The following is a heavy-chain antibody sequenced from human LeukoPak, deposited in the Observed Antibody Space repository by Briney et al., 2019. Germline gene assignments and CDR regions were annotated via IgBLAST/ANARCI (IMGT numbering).Heavy chain of an antibody. Sequence: GRSLRLSCAASGFTFSSYAMHWVRQAPGKGLEWVAVISYDGSNKYYADSVKGRFTISRDNSKNTLYLQMNSLRAEDTAVYYCARVHSSGWYQNYFDYWGQGTLVTVSS. J-gene: IGHJ4*02. CDR1: GFTFSSYA. D-gene: IGHD6-19*01. V-gene: IGHV3-30*04. CDR2: ISYDGSNK. CDR3: ARVHSSGWYQNYFDY.